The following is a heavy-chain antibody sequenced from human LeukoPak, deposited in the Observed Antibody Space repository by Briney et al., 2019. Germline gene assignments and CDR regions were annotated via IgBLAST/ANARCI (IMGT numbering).Heavy chain of an antibody. V-gene: IGHV4-34*01. J-gene: IGHJ4*02. CDR1: GGSFCDYY. CDR2: INHSGST. CDR3: ASAATSGTYNFDS. Sequence: SETLSLTCAVYGGSFCDYYWSWLRQTPGKGLEWIGEINHSGSTNNKPYLTSRVTISVDTSKNQFSLKLTSVTAAHTAVYYCASAATSGTYNFDSWGQGALVTVSS. D-gene: IGHD1-26*01.